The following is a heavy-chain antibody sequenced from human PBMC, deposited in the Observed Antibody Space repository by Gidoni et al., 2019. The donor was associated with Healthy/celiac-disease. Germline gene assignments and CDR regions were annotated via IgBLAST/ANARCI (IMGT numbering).Heavy chain of an antibody. CDR2: ISGSGGST. V-gene: IGHV3-23*01. CDR3: ARLTSTYYYDSSGSWSFDY. D-gene: IGHD3-22*01. J-gene: IGHJ4*02. CDR1: GFTFSSYA. Sequence: EVQLLESGGVLVQPGGSLRLSCAASGFTFSSYAISWVRQAPGKGLEWVSSISGSGGSTYYADSVKGRFTISRDNSKNTMYLQMNSLRAEDTAVYYCARLTSTYYYDSSGSWSFDYWGQGTLVTVSA.